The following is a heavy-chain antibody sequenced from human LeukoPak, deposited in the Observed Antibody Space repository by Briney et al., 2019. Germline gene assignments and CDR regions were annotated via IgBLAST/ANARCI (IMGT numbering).Heavy chain of an antibody. CDR1: GGSFSGYY. J-gene: IGHJ3*02. CDR3: ARPLDSSGYYYVAFDI. CDR2: INHSGST. D-gene: IGHD3-22*01. Sequence: PSETLSLTCAVYGGSFSGYYWSWIRQPPGKGLEWIGEINHSGSTNYNPSLKSRVTISVDTSKNQFSLKLSSVTAADTAVYYCARPLDSSGYYYVAFDIWGQGTMVTVHS. V-gene: IGHV4-34*01.